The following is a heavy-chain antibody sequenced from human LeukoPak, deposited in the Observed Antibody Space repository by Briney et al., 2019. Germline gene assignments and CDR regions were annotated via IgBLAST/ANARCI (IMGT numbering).Heavy chain of an antibody. Sequence: GGSLRLSCAASGFTFSSYGMHWVRQAPGKGLEWVAFIRYDGSNKYCADSVKGRFTISRDNSKNTLYLQMNSLRAEDTAVYYCAKDVIVAFDYWGQGTLVTVSS. CDR2: IRYDGSNK. CDR3: AKDVIVAFDY. D-gene: IGHD2/OR15-2a*01. V-gene: IGHV3-30*02. J-gene: IGHJ4*02. CDR1: GFTFSSYG.